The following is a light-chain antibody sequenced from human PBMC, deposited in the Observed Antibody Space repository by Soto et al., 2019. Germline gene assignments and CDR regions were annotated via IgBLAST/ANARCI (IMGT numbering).Light chain of an antibody. V-gene: IGLV2-23*01. Sequence: QSALTQPASVSGSPGQSITISCTGTSSDVGSYNLVSWYQQHPGKAPKLMIYEGSKRPSGVSNRFSGSKSGNTASLTISGLQAEDAADYYCCSYAGSFYVFGTGTKLTVL. J-gene: IGLJ1*01. CDR3: CSYAGSFYV. CDR2: EGS. CDR1: SSDVGSYNL.